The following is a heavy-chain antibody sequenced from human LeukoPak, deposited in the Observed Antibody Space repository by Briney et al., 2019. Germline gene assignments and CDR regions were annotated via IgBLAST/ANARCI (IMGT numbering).Heavy chain of an antibody. CDR1: GGSISSSSYY. V-gene: IGHV4-39*01. CDR3: ARLSGSYFDY. CDR2: IYYSGST. J-gene: IGHJ4*02. Sequence: SETLSLTCTVSGGSISSSSYYWGWIRQPPGKGLEWIGSIYYSGSTYYNPSLKSRVTISVDTSKNQFSLKLSSVTAADTAAYYCARLSGSYFDYWGQGTLVTVSS. D-gene: IGHD1-26*01.